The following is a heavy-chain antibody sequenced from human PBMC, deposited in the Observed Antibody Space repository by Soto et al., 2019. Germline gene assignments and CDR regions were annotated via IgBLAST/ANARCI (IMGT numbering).Heavy chain of an antibody. CDR3: ARERTGFYIFS. J-gene: IGHJ5*02. V-gene: IGHV3-30-3*01. Sequence: QVQLVESGGGVVQPGRSLRLSCAASGFTFNDFAMHWVRQAPGKGLEWVAFISYDGSNKFYADSVQGRFTISRDDSKNTLYLQVNTLRTEDTAVYYCARERTGFYIFSWGQGTLVTVSS. CDR2: ISYDGSNK. D-gene: IGHD3-9*01. CDR1: GFTFNDFA.